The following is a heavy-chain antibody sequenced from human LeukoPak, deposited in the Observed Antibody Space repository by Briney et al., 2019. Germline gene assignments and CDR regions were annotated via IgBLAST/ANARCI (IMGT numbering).Heavy chain of an antibody. D-gene: IGHD4-17*01. CDR3: ARDYGDYVFAMRDGMDV. J-gene: IGHJ6*02. CDR2: ISAYNGNT. V-gene: IGHV1-18*01. CDR1: GYTFTSYG. Sequence: ASVKVSCTASGYTFTSYGISWVRQAPGQGLEWMGWISAYNGNTNYAQKLQGRVTMTTDTSTSTAYMELRSLRSDDTAVYYCARDYGDYVFAMRDGMDVWGQGTTVTVSS.